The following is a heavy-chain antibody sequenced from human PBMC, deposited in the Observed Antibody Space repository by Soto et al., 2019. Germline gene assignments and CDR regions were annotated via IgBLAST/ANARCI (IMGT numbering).Heavy chain of an antibody. CDR1: GFTFSSYA. D-gene: IGHD4-17*01. Sequence: QVQVVESGGGVVQPGRSLRLSCAGSGFTFSSYAMHWVRQAPGKGLEWVAIISFDGSKKYYADSVKGRFSISRDNSKDTVYLQMNSLRGEDTAVYYCARDFYGGNSGSVGYWGQGTLVTVSS. CDR2: ISFDGSKK. J-gene: IGHJ4*02. V-gene: IGHV3-30-3*01. CDR3: ARDFYGGNSGSVGY.